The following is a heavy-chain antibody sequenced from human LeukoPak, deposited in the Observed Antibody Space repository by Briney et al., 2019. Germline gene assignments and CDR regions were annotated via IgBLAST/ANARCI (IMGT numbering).Heavy chain of an antibody. D-gene: IGHD2-2*01. Sequence: ASVKVSCNASGYTFPSYGISWVRQAPGQGLEWMGWISAYNGNTNYAQKLQGRVTMTTDTSTSTAYMELRSLRSDDTAVYYCARLGYCSSTSCSERYYMDVWGKGTTVTVSS. V-gene: IGHV1-18*01. CDR3: ARLGYCSSTSCSERYYMDV. J-gene: IGHJ6*03. CDR1: GYTFPSYG. CDR2: ISAYNGNT.